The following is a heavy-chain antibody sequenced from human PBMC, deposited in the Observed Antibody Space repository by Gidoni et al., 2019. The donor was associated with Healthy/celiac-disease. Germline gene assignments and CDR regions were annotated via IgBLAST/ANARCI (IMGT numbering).Heavy chain of an antibody. CDR1: GGSISSGSYY. CDR2: IYTSGST. V-gene: IGHV4-61*02. D-gene: IGHD5-12*01. CDR3: ARDPSWGVVEMATISLGGMDV. J-gene: IGHJ6*02. Sequence: QVQLQESGPGLVKPSQTLSLTCTVSGGSISSGSYYWSWIRQPAGKGLEWIGRIYTSGSTNYNPSLKSRVTISVDTSKNQFSLKLSSVTAADTAVYYCARDPSWGVVEMATISLGGMDVWGQGTTVTVSS.